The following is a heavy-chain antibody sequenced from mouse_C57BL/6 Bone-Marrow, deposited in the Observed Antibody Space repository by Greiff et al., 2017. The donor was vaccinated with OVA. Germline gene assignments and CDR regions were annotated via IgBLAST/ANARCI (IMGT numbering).Heavy chain of an antibody. CDR1: GFTFSDYY. Sequence: EVQVIESEGGLVQPGSSMKLSCTASGFTFSDYYMAWVRQVPEKGLEWVANINYDGSSTYYLDSLKSRFIISRDNAKNILYLQMSSLKSEDTATYYCARDKGPLPVGDYYAMDYWGQGTSVTVSS. D-gene: IGHD1-1*01. CDR3: ARDKGPLPVGDYYAMDY. J-gene: IGHJ4*01. V-gene: IGHV5-16*01. CDR2: INYDGSST.